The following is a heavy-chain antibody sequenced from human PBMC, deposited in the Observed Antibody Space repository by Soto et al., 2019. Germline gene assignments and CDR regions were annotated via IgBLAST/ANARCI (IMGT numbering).Heavy chain of an antibody. CDR2: IYHGGST. D-gene: IGHD6-13*01. CDR3: ARSPRSIAAGGIDY. Sequence: SETLSLTCAVSGGSISSRNLWTWVRQPSGKGLEWIGEIYHGGSTNYNPSLKSRVTISVEKSKNQFSLRLSSVTAADTAVYYCARSPRSIAAGGIDYWGQGILVTVSS. V-gene: IGHV4-4*02. CDR1: GGSISSRNL. J-gene: IGHJ4*02.